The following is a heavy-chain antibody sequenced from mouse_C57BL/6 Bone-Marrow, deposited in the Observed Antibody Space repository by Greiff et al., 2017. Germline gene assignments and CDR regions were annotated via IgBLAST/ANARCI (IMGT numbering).Heavy chain of an antibody. CDR3: TRLPTTVVAPFDY. V-gene: IGHV1-26*01. Sequence: EVQLQQSGPELVKPGASVKISCKASGYTFTDYYMNWVKQSHGKSLEWIGDINPNNGGTSYNQKFKGKATLTVDKSSSTAYMGLRSLTSEDSAVYYCTRLPTTVVAPFDYWGQGTTLTVSS. CDR2: INPNNGGT. D-gene: IGHD1-1*01. CDR1: GYTFTDYY. J-gene: IGHJ2*01.